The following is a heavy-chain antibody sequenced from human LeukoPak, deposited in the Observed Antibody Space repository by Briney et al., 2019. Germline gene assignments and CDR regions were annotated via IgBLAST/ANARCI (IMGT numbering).Heavy chain of an antibody. J-gene: IGHJ4*02. CDR2: ISGGGGST. V-gene: IGHV3-23*01. Sequence: PGGSLRLSCAASGFPLSSYAMSWVRQAPGKGLEWVSGISGGGGSTSYADSVKGRFTISRDNSKNTLYLQVNSLRAEDTAVYYCVNLYSSNYWGQGTLVTVSS. CDR3: VNLYSSNY. CDR1: GFPLSSYA. D-gene: IGHD6-19*01.